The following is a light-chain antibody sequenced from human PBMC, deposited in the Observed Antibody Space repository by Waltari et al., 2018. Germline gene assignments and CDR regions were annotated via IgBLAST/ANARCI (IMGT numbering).Light chain of an antibody. CDR1: QAINSY. Sequence: DIQLTQSPSFLSASVGDTVTITCRASQAINSYLGRYQVRPGEAPKFLISAVSTLQSGVPSRFSGSGSGTHFTLTITSLQPEDFATYYCQQLITYPLTFGGGTKVEIK. J-gene: IGKJ4*01. CDR2: AVS. V-gene: IGKV1-9*01. CDR3: QQLITYPLT.